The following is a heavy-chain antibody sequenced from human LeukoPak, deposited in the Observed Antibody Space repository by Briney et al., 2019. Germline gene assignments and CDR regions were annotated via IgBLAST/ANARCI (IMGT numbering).Heavy chain of an antibody. Sequence: GRSLRLSCAASGFTFSSYAMSWVRQAPGKGLEWVSAISGSGSSTYYAESVKGRFTISRDNSKNTLYLQMNSLRADDTAVYYCAKESKRYGSVSYYFDYWGQGTLVTVSS. CDR2: ISGSGSST. V-gene: IGHV3-23*01. J-gene: IGHJ4*02. CDR3: AKESKRYGSVSYYFDY. D-gene: IGHD3-10*01. CDR1: GFTFSSYA.